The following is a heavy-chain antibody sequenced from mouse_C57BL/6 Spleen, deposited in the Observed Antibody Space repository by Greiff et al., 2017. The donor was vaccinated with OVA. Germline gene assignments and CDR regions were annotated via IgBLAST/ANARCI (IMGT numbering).Heavy chain of an antibody. V-gene: IGHV5-6*01. J-gene: IGHJ4*01. D-gene: IGHD1-1*02. CDR3: ARDYDYAMDY. Sequence: EVQLQESGGDLVKPGGSLKLSCAASGFTFSSYGMSWVRQTPDKRLEWVATISSGGSYTYYPDSVKGRFTISRDNAKNTLYLQMSSLKSEDTAMYYCARDYDYAMDYWGQGTSVTVSS. CDR1: GFTFSSYG. CDR2: ISSGGSYT.